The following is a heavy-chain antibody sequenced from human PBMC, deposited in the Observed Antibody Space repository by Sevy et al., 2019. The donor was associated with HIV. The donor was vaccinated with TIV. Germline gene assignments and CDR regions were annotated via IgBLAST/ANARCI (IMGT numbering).Heavy chain of an antibody. CDR1: GFTFSSYG. D-gene: IGHD3-3*01. CDR3: ATTLKYYDFWSGYYKPLDY. V-gene: IGHV3-33*08. J-gene: IGHJ4*02. Sequence: GGSLRLSCAASGFTFSSYGMHWVRQAPGKGLEWVAVIWYDGSNKYYADSVKGRFTISRDNSKNTLYLQMNSLRAEDTAVYYCATTLKYYDFWSGYYKPLDYWGQGTLVTVSS. CDR2: IWYDGSNK.